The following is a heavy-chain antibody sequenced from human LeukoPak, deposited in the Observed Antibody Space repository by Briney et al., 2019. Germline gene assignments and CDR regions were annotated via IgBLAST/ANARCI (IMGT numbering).Heavy chain of an antibody. J-gene: IGHJ6*03. D-gene: IGHD3-10*01. CDR1: GFRFLTNW. V-gene: IGHV5-51*01. CDR2: IYPGDSDT. Sequence: GESLKISCTGSGFRFLTNWMGWVRQMPGKGLEWMGVIYPGDSDTRYTPSFQGQVTISADRSISTVYLQWSSLKASDTATYYCARLSDSINYNYYMDVWGKGTTVTVSS. CDR3: ARLSDSINYNYYMDV.